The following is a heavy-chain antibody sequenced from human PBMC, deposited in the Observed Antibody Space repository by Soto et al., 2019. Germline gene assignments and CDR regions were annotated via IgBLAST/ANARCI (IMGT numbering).Heavy chain of an antibody. CDR1: GGSIRSNNW. Sequence: QVQLQESGPGLVKPSGTLSLTCAVSGGSIRSNNWWSWVRQPPGKGLEWIGEIFQSGSTNNNPSLKTRXTXSXDKSNNQFSLKLSSVTAADTAVYYCARVNSGSYSDYWGQGTLVTVSS. CDR2: IFQSGST. CDR3: ARVNSGSYSDY. D-gene: IGHD1-26*01. J-gene: IGHJ4*02. V-gene: IGHV4-4*02.